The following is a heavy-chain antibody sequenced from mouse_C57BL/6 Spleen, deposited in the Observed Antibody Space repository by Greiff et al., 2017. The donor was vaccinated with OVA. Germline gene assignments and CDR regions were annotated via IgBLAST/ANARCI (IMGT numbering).Heavy chain of an antibody. CDR1: GYSITSGYY. CDR2: ISYDGSN. D-gene: IGHD2-14*01. Sequence: VQLQQSGPGLVKPSQSLSLTCSVTGYSITSGYYWNWIRQFPGNKLEWMGYISYDGSNNYNPSLKNRISITRDTSKNQFFLKLKSVTTEDTATYYCAREEGNYFDYWGQGTTLTVSS. V-gene: IGHV3-6*01. CDR3: AREEGNYFDY. J-gene: IGHJ2*01.